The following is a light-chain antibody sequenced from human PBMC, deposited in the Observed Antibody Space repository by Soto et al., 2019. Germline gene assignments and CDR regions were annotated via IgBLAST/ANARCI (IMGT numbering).Light chain of an antibody. V-gene: IGLV2-14*01. CDR1: SSDVGGYTY. J-gene: IGLJ1*01. Sequence: QSVLTPPASVSGSPRQSITISCTRASSDVGGYTYVSWYQQHPGKAPKLMIYEVNNRPSGVSHRFSGSKSGNTASLTISGLQAEDEADYYCSSYTSSSTLYVFGTGTKVTVL. CDR3: SSYTSSSTLYV. CDR2: EVN.